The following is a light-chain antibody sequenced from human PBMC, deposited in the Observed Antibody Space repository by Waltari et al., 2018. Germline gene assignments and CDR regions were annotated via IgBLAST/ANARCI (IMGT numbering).Light chain of an antibody. Sequence: QSVLTQPPSVSGTPGQGVTIPCSGSRSNIGTNTVTWYQQLPGTAPKVLMYSNNQRPSGVPDRFSGSKSGTSASLAVSGLQSEDEGDYYCATWDDSLNGVVFGGGTKLTVL. CDR1: RSNIGTNT. V-gene: IGLV1-44*01. CDR3: ATWDDSLNGVV. J-gene: IGLJ2*01. CDR2: SNN.